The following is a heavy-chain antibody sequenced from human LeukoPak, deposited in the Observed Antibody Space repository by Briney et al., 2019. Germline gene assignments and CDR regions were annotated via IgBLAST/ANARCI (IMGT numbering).Heavy chain of an antibody. CDR3: AKNGGYSYGLYYFDY. CDR2: IISSGDVT. D-gene: IGHD5-18*01. Sequence: GGSLRLSCAATGFAFRSYAMSWVRQAPGKGLEWVSSIISSGDVTYYADSLTGRFTISRDNPKNMVYLQMDSLRAEDSAVYYCAKNGGYSYGLYYFDYWGQGALVTVSS. V-gene: IGHV3-23*01. CDR1: GFAFRSYA. J-gene: IGHJ4*02.